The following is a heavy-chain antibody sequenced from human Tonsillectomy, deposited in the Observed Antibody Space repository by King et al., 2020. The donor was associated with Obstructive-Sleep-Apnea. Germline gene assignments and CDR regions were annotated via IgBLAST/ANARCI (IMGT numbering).Heavy chain of an antibody. Sequence: VQLVESGGGLVQPGGSLRLSCAASGFTFSSYSMNWVRQAPGKGLEWVSYISSSSSTIYYADSVKGRFTISRDNAKNSLYLQMNSLRAEDTAVYYCARVLGVATIGDDDYWGQGTLVTVSS. V-gene: IGHV3-48*01. CDR1: GFTFSSYS. J-gene: IGHJ4*02. CDR3: ARVLGVATIGDDDY. D-gene: IGHD5-12*01. CDR2: ISSSSSTI.